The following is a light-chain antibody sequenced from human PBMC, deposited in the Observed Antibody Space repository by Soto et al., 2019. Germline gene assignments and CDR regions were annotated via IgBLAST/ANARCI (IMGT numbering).Light chain of an antibody. CDR3: GTWDSSLSAAVV. CDR2: VNN. J-gene: IGLJ2*01. V-gene: IGLV1-51*01. CDR1: SSNIGNNY. Sequence: QSVSTQPPSVSAAPGQKVTISCSGSSSNIGNNYVSWYQQFPGTAPKLLIYVNNKRPSGIPDRFSGSKSGTSATLGITGLQTGDEADYYCGTWDSSLSAAVVFGGGTKLTVL.